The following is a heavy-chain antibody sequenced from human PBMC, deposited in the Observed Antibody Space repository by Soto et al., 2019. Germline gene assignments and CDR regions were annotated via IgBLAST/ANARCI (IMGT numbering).Heavy chain of an antibody. V-gene: IGHV4-39*01. CDR2: IYYSGST. CDR3: ARHPRYGIAVAGTSYGMDV. D-gene: IGHD6-19*01. Sequence: QLQLQESGPGLVKPSETLSLTCTVSGGSISSSSYYWGWIRQPPGKGLEWIGSIYYSGSTYYNPSLKSRVTISVDTSKNQFSLKLSSVTAADTAVYYCARHPRYGIAVAGTSYGMDVWGQGTTVTVSS. J-gene: IGHJ6*02. CDR1: GGSISSSSYY.